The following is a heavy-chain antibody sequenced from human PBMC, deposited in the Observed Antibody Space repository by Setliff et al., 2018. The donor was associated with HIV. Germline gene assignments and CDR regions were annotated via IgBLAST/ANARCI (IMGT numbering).Heavy chain of an antibody. J-gene: IGHJ3*02. V-gene: IGHV4-39*07. CDR3: ARGRDDYNYDPFDI. CDR1: GASITTNSHY. D-gene: IGHD4-4*01. Sequence: PSETLSLTCTVSGASITTNSHYWAWIRQPPGKGLEWIGEVNHSGSTNYNPSLKSRVTISVDTSKNQFSLKLSSVTAADTAVYYCARGRDDYNYDPFDIWGQGTMVTVSS. CDR2: VNHSGST.